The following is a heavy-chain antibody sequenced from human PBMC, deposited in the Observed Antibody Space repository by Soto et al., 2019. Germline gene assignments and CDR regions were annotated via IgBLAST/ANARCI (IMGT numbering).Heavy chain of an antibody. CDR2: IIPIFGTA. D-gene: IGHD3-10*01. Sequence: GASVRVSCKACGGTFSSYALRWVRPAAGRGLEWMGGIIPIFGTANYAQKCQGRVTITADESTSKAYMELSSLRSEDTAVYYCARGFVPTIYYYYGMDVWGQGTTVTVSS. J-gene: IGHJ6*02. CDR1: GGTFSSYA. V-gene: IGHV1-69*13. CDR3: ARGFVPTIYYYYGMDV.